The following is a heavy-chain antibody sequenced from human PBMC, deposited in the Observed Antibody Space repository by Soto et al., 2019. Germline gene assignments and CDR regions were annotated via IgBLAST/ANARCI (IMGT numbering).Heavy chain of an antibody. D-gene: IGHD3-10*01. CDR1: GGSFSGYQ. CDR2: INDSGDI. CDR3: ARGLILWFGDLSRRGGYYYYMDV. V-gene: IGHV4-34*02. J-gene: IGHJ6*03. Sequence: QVQLQQWGAGLLKPSETLSLTCAVYGGSFSGYQWSWIRQTPGKGLEWIGGINDSGDINYNPSLKSRVTILVDAAKKQISLKLSSVTAADTAVHFCARGLILWFGDLSRRGGYYYYMDVWGKGTKVTVSS.